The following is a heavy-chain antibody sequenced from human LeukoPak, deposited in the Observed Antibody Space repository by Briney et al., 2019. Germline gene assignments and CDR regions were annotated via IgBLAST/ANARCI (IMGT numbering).Heavy chain of an antibody. D-gene: IGHD1/OR15-1a*01. CDR1: GFTVSSNY. Sequence: PGGSLRLSCAASGFTVSSNYMSWVRQAPGKGLEWVSVIYTDGNTYYADSVKGRFTISRDNSKNTLYLQMNSLRAEDTAVYYCATAPLSTTYSFTWEHDYWGQGTLVTVSS. CDR2: IYTDGNT. V-gene: IGHV3-66*01. CDR3: ATAPLSTTYSFTWEHDY. J-gene: IGHJ4*02.